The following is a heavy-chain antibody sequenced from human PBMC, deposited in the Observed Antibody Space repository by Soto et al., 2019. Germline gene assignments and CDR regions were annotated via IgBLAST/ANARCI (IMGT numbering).Heavy chain of an antibody. D-gene: IGHD3-10*01. CDR2: INVGNRKT. V-gene: IGHV1-3*01. CDR3: ARDFETPYYGPARGWFDP. Sequence: ASVKVSCKASGYTFTSYARHWVRQAPGQRLEWMGWINVGNRKTKYSQKFQGRVTITRDTSATTIYMELSSLRSEDTAVYFCARDFETPYYGPARGWFDPWGQGTLVTVSS. CDR1: GYTFTSYA. J-gene: IGHJ5*02.